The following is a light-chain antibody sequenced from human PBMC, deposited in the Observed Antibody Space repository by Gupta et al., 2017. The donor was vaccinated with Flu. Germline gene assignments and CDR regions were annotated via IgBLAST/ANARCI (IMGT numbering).Light chain of an antibody. V-gene: IGLV8-61*01. J-gene: IGLJ3*02. Sequence: QTVVTQEPSLSVSPGGTVTLPCGLSSGSVSTSYSPSWYQQTPGQAPRTLIYRTDTRSSGVPDRFSGSILGNKAALTIAGAQADDESDYYCVLYVGSGVWVFGGGTKLTVL. CDR3: VLYVGSGVWV. CDR1: SGSVSTSYS. CDR2: RTD.